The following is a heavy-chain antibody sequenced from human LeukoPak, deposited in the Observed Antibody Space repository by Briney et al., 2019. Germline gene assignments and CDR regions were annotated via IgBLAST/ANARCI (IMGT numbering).Heavy chain of an antibody. CDR2: INHSGST. CDR1: GFTFSSYA. V-gene: IGHV4-34*01. J-gene: IGHJ6*02. D-gene: IGHD2-15*01. CDR3: ARGRYCSGGSCPYYYGMDV. Sequence: GSLRLSCAASGFTFSSYAMSWVRQPPGKGLEWIGEINHSGSTNYNPSLKSRVTISVDTSKNQFSLKLSSVTAADTAVYYCARGRYCSGGSCPYYYGMDVWGQGTTVTVSS.